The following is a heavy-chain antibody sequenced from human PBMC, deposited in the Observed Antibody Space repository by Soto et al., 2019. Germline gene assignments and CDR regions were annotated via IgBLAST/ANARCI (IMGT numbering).Heavy chain of an antibody. CDR3: ARDRGGRIQLWSKCDAFDI. Sequence: ASVKVSCKASGYTFTSYAMHWVRQAPGQRLEWMGWINAGNGNTKYSQKFQGRVTITRDTSASTAYMELSSLRSEDTAVYYCARDRGGRIQLWSKCDAFDIWGQGTMVPVSS. V-gene: IGHV1-3*01. CDR2: INAGNGNT. D-gene: IGHD5-18*01. CDR1: GYTFTSYA. J-gene: IGHJ3*02.